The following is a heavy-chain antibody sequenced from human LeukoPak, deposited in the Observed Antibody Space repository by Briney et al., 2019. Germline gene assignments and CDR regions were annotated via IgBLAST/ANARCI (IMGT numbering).Heavy chain of an antibody. V-gene: IGHV3-30*04. Sequence: GGSLRLSCAASGFTFSSYAMHWVRQAPGKGLEWVAVISYDGSNKYYADSVKGRFTVSRENSKNTLYLQMNSLRAEDTAVYFCAKVPYDTLRYYFDYWGQGTLVTVSS. CDR2: ISYDGSNK. CDR3: AKVPYDTLRYYFDY. CDR1: GFTFSSYA. J-gene: IGHJ4*02. D-gene: IGHD3-16*01.